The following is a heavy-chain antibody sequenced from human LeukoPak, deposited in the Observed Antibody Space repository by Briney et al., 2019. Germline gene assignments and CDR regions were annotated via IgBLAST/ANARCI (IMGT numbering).Heavy chain of an antibody. CDR3: ARDPVYCSSTSCYYYFDS. D-gene: IGHD2-2*01. V-gene: IGHV3-7*01. Sequence: GGSLRLSCAASGFTFNNYWMSWVRQAPGKGLEWVANIKQDGSEKYYVDSVKGRFTISRDNAENSLFLQMNSLRAEDTAVYYCARDPVYCSSTSCYYYFDSWGQGTLVTVSS. CDR2: IKQDGSEK. J-gene: IGHJ4*02. CDR1: GFTFNNYW.